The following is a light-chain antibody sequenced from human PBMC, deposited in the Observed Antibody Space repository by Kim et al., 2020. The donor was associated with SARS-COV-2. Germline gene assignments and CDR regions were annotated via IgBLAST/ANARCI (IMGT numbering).Light chain of an antibody. CDR1: QSVSSSF. V-gene: IGKV3-20*01. Sequence: PPGDRATLSCRASQSVSSSFLAWYQQRPGQAPRLLIYGASSRATGIPDRFSGSGSGTDFTLTISRLEPEDFAVYYCQQYGSSLITFGQGTRLEIK. CDR3: QQYGSSLIT. J-gene: IGKJ5*01. CDR2: GAS.